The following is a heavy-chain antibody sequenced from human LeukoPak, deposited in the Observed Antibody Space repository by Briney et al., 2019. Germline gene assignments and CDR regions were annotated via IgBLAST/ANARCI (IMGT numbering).Heavy chain of an antibody. CDR2: ISAYNGNT. D-gene: IGHD2-21*02. CDR1: GYTFTSYG. Sequence: GASVKVSCKASGYTFTSYGISWVRQAPGQGLEWMGWISAYNGNTNYAQKLQGRVTMTTDTSTSTAYMELRSLRSDDTAVYYCARDHHLSRWGLGGDCPFDYWGQGTLVTVSS. V-gene: IGHV1-18*01. J-gene: IGHJ4*02. CDR3: ARDHHLSRWGLGGDCPFDY.